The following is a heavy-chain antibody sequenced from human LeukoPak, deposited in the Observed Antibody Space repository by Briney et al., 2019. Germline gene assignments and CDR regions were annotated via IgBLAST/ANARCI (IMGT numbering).Heavy chain of an antibody. J-gene: IGHJ5*02. CDR1: GGSISSYY. Sequence: PSETLSLTCTVSGGSISSYYWSWIRQPPGKGLEWIGEINHSGSTNYNPSLKSRVTISVDTSKNQFSLKLSSVTAADTAVYYCARKRYYYGSGTFNSSLFNWFDPWGQGTLVTVSS. CDR2: INHSGST. D-gene: IGHD3-10*01. CDR3: ARKRYYYGSGTFNSSLFNWFDP. V-gene: IGHV4-34*01.